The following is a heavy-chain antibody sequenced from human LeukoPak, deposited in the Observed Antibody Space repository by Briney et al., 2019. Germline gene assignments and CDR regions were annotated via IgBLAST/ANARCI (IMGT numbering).Heavy chain of an antibody. CDR1: GYTFTSYA. CDR2: INAGNGNT. J-gene: IGHJ4*02. Sequence: ASVKVSCKASGYTFTSYAMHWVRQAPGQRLEWMGWINAGNGNTKYSQKFQGRVTITRVTSASTAYMELSSLRSEDTAVYYCARDRAEWELLLAFDYWGQGTLVTVSS. V-gene: IGHV1-3*01. CDR3: ARDRAEWELLLAFDY. D-gene: IGHD1-26*01.